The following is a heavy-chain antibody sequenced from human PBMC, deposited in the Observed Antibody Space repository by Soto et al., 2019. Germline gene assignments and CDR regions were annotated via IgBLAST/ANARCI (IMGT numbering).Heavy chain of an antibody. V-gene: IGHV1-69*01. J-gene: IGHJ5*02. D-gene: IGHD3-22*01. Sequence: QVQLVQSGAEVKKPGSSVRVSCKASGDTFNSITINWVRQAPGQGLEWMGGFVPVFGSATYAQQFRGRLSITADASTRTFYMYLSELKPEDTALYFCVREDDTTGSYSWFDPWGQGTLVTVSS. CDR1: GDTFNSIT. CDR2: FVPVFGSA. CDR3: VREDDTTGSYSWFDP.